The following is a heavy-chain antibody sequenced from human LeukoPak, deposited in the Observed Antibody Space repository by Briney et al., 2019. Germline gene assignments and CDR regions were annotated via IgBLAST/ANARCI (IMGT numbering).Heavy chain of an antibody. Sequence: PGGSLRLSCAASGFTFSSYAMSWVRQAPGKGLEWVAVIWYDGSNKYYADSVKGRFTISRDNSKNTLYLQMNSLRAEDTAVYYCARVSYGFREAFDYWGQGTLVTVSS. CDR1: GFTFSSYA. CDR2: IWYDGSNK. D-gene: IGHD5-18*01. J-gene: IGHJ4*02. V-gene: IGHV3-33*08. CDR3: ARVSYGFREAFDY.